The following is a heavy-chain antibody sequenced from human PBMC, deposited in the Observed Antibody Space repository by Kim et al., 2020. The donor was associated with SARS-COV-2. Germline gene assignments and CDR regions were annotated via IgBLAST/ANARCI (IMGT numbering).Heavy chain of an antibody. V-gene: IGHV3-48*03. CDR3: ATASGSSGYFDY. J-gene: IGHJ4*02. D-gene: IGHD1-26*01. Sequence: YYADSVKGRFTISRDNAKNSLYLQMNSLRAEDTAVYYCATASGSSGYFDYWGQGTLVTVSS.